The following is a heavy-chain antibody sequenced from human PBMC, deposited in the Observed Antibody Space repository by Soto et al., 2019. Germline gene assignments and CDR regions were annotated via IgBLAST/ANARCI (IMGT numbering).Heavy chain of an antibody. CDR2: IYYSGST. CDR3: ERERAYGSGSREIDY. CDR1: GGSISRYY. V-gene: IGHV4-59*01. J-gene: IGHJ4*02. D-gene: IGHD3-10*01. Sequence: SETLSLTCTVSGGSISRYYWSWIRQPPGKGLEWIGYIYYSGSTNYNPSLKSRGTISVDTSKNQFSLKLSSVTAADTAVYYCERERAYGSGSREIDYWGQGTLVTVSS.